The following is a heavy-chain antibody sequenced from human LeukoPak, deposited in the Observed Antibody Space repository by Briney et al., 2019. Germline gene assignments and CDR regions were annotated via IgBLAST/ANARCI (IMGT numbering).Heavy chain of an antibody. J-gene: IGHJ4*02. D-gene: IGHD2-21*02. V-gene: IGHV1-69*01. CDR2: IIPISTTA. CDR3: TIGPFCGVDCYAVDY. CDR1: GGMFSTYA. Sequence: ASVKVSCKASGGMFSTYAISWVRQAPGQGPEWMGGIIPISTTANYAQKFQGRVTITSDEFTRTAYMEVYPLKCEDTAVYYCTIGPFCGVDCYAVDYWGQGTLVTVSS.